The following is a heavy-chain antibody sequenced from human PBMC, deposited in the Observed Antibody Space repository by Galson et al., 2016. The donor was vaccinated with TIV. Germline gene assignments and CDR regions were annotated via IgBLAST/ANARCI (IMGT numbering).Heavy chain of an antibody. CDR2: ISSSRSYI. V-gene: IGHV3-21*01. D-gene: IGHD5-12*01. CDR3: ARDSSGYGSFDC. CDR1: GFTFGSYG. J-gene: IGHJ4*02. Sequence: SLRLSCAASGFTFGSYGMNWVRQAPGKGLEWVSSISSSRSYIYYADSLKGRFTISRDNAKNSLYLQMNSLRAEDTAVYYCARDSSGYGSFDCWGQGTLVTVSS.